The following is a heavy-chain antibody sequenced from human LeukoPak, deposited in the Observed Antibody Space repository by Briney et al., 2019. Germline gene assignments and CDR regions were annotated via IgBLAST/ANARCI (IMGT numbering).Heavy chain of an antibody. CDR2: ISGSGSRT. V-gene: IGHV3-23*01. J-gene: IGHJ4*02. CDR1: GFTFNHYA. CDR3: AREGGGYRLFEF. Sequence: GGSLRLSCVASGFTFNHYAMTWVRQAPGKGLEWVSVISGSGSRTDYADSVRARFTISRDNAENTLYLQMDNLRAEDTAVYYCAREGGGYRLFEFWGQGILVTVSS. D-gene: IGHD2-15*01.